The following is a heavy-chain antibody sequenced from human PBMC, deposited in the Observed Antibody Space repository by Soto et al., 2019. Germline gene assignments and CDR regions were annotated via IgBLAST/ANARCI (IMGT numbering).Heavy chain of an antibody. CDR3: ARDGGGDIVVVPAAIRGYYYYGMDV. CDR2: IILGFGTA. V-gene: IGHV1-69*01. CDR1: GGTFSSYA. Sequence: QVQLVQSGAEVKKPGSSVKISCVASGGTFSSYAINWVRQAPGQGLEWMGGIILGFGTANYAQKFQGRVTITADESTSKAYMGLSSLRSEDTAVYYCARDGGGDIVVVPAAIRGYYYYGMDVWGQGTTVTVSS. J-gene: IGHJ6*02. D-gene: IGHD2-2*02.